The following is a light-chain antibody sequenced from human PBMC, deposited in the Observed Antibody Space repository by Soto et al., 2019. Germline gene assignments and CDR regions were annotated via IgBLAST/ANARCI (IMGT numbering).Light chain of an antibody. Sequence: DIQMTQSPSSLSASVGDRVTLTCRASQSISSYLNWYQQKPGKAPKLLIYAASSLQSGVPSRFSGSGSGTDFTLTISSLQPEDFATYYCQHSYSTLGLTFGGGTKVEIK. CDR1: QSISSY. V-gene: IGKV1-39*01. CDR2: AAS. CDR3: QHSYSTLGLT. J-gene: IGKJ4*01.